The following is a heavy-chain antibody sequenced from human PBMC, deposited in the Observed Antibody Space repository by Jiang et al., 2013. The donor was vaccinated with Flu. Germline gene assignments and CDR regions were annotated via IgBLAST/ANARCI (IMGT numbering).Heavy chain of an antibody. CDR3: ARLGSVSGSSYFDY. CDR1: GDSITSTNYS. J-gene: IGHJ4*02. D-gene: IGHD1-26*01. CDR2: VSYSGTT. Sequence: GLVKPSETLSLTCTVSGDSITSTNYSWGWIRQPPGKGLEWIATVSYSGTTYYSPSLRSRITISLDTSKNQLSLNLTSVTAADTSVYYCARLGSVSGSSYFDYWGQGTLVTVSS. V-gene: IGHV4-39*01.